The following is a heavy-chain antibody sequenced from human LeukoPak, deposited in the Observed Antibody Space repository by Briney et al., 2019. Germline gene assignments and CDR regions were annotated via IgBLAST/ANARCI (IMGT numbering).Heavy chain of an antibody. V-gene: IGHV5-51*01. CDR2: IYAGASDT. CDR1: GYSFSSYS. Sequence: GESLKISCKGSGYSFSSYSIGWVRQMPGKGLEWMGIIYAGASDTRYSPSFQGQVTISVDKSINTAYMQWSSLKASDSAMYYCARRRDGYNLEAFNIWGQGTMVTVSS. CDR3: ARRRDGYNLEAFNI. D-gene: IGHD5-24*01. J-gene: IGHJ3*02.